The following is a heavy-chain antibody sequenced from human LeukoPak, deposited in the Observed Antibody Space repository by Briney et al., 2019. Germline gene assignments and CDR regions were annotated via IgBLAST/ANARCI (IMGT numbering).Heavy chain of an antibody. D-gene: IGHD1-1*01. CDR2: IWYDGSYK. Sequence: PGGSLRLSCAASGFTFSSYGMHWVRQAPGKGLEWVAVIWYDGSYKYYADSVKGRFTISRDNSKNTLYLQMNSLRAEDTAVYYCARDTERGDFDYRGRGTLVTVSS. CDR1: GFTFSSYG. CDR3: ARDTERGDFDY. J-gene: IGHJ4*02. V-gene: IGHV3-33*01.